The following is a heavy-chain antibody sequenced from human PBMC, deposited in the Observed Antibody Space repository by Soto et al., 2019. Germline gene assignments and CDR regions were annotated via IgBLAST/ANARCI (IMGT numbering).Heavy chain of an antibody. D-gene: IGHD5-12*01. Sequence: PGESLKISCKGSGYSFTSYWISWVRQMPGKGLEWMGRIDPSDSYTNYSPSFQGHVTISADKSISTAYLQWSSLKASDTAMYYCARLGSQRSGYDKYYYYGMDVWGQGTTVTVSS. J-gene: IGHJ6*02. CDR3: ARLGSQRSGYDKYYYYGMDV. V-gene: IGHV5-10-1*01. CDR2: IDPSDSYT. CDR1: GYSFTSYW.